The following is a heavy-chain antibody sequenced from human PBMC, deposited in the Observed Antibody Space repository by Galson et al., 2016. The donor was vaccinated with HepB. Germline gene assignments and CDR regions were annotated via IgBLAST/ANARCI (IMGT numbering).Heavy chain of an antibody. V-gene: IGHV4-34*01. CDR1: GGSFSDHY. D-gene: IGHD2-2*01. CDR3: ARVGYQNWFDS. J-gene: IGHJ5*01. Sequence: SETLSLTCIISGGSFSDHYWSWIRQSPRKGLEWIGEIHPRGTTNYNPSLESRLTISLDASKNEVSLRLSSVSAADTAVYYCARVGYQNWFDSWGQGTLVTVSS. CDR2: IHPRGTT.